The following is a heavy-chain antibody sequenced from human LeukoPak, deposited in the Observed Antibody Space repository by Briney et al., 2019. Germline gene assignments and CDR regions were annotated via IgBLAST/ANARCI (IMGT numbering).Heavy chain of an antibody. V-gene: IGHV3-21*01. D-gene: IGHD3-16*01. CDR3: AKGVYEGDY. CDR2: ISSSSSYI. Sequence: PGGSLRLSCAASGFTFSSYSMNWVRQAPGQGLEWVSSISSSSSYIYYADSVKGRFTISRDNSKNTLYLQMNSLRAEDTAVYYCAKGVYEGDYWGQGTLVTVSS. J-gene: IGHJ4*02. CDR1: GFTFSSYS.